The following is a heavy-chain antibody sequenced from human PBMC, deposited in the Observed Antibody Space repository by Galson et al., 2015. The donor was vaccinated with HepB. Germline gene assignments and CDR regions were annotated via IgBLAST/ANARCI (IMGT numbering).Heavy chain of an antibody. V-gene: IGHV4-31*03. J-gene: IGHJ5*02. CDR3: ARVTPGGYSYGFWFDP. CDR1: GGSISSGGYY. D-gene: IGHD5-18*01. CDR2: IYYSGST. Sequence: TLSLTCTVSGGSISSGGYYWSWIRQHPGKGLEWIGYIYYSGSTYYNPSLKSRVTISVDTSKNQFSLKLSSVTAADTAVYYCARVTPGGYSYGFWFDPWGQGTLVTVSS.